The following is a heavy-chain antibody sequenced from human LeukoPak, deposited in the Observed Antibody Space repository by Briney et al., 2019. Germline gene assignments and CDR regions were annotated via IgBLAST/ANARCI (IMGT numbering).Heavy chain of an antibody. V-gene: IGHV3-30*02. Sequence: GGSLRLSCAASGFTFSGYGMHWVRQAPGKGLEWVAFVRDDGSNKYYTDSVKGRFTISRDNSKNTQYLQMNLLRTEDTAVYYCATLPFLDSSDFAHWGQGTLVTVSS. CDR1: GFTFSGYG. CDR3: ATLPFLDSSDFAH. J-gene: IGHJ4*02. D-gene: IGHD3-22*01. CDR2: VRDDGSNK.